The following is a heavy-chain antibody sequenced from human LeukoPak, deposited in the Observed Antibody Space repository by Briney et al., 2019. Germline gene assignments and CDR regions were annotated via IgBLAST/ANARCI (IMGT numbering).Heavy chain of an antibody. CDR3: AVGATWLDY. CDR2: ISYDGSNK. J-gene: IGHJ4*02. V-gene: IGHV3-30-3*01. Sequence: GGSLRLSCAASGFTFSSYAMHWVRQAPGKGLEWVAVISYDGSNKYYADSVKGRFTISRDNSKNTLYLQMNSLRAEDTAVYYCAVGATWLDYWGQGTLVTVSS. D-gene: IGHD1-26*01. CDR1: GFTFSSYA.